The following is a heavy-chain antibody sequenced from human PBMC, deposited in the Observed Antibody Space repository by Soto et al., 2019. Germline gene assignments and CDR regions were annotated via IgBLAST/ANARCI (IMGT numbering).Heavy chain of an antibody. CDR1: GFTFSRYW. CDR2: INSDGSSI. D-gene: IGHD5-18*01. V-gene: IGHV3-74*01. J-gene: IGHJ4*02. Sequence: EVPLVESGGDLVQPGGFLRLSCATSGFTFSRYWMHWVRQVPGKGLVWVSRINSDGSSISYSDSVKGRFTIARDNAKNTLYLQMNSLRVEDSAVYYCARLPVDTVTSLEYWGQGTLVTVSS. CDR3: ARLPVDTVTSLEY.